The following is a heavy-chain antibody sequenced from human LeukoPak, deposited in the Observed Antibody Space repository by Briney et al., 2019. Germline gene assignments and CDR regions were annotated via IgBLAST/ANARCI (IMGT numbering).Heavy chain of an antibody. D-gene: IGHD1-26*01. CDR2: INGDGRNI. CDR3: ARDLRFGGSLDY. J-gene: IGHJ4*02. V-gene: IGHV3-74*01. CDR1: GFTFSSYW. Sequence: GGSLRLSCVASGFTFSSYWMHWVRQDPRKGLVWVSRINGDGRNINYADSVRGRFTISRDNAKNSLYLQMNSLRAEDTAVYYCARDLRFGGSLDYWGQGTLVTVSS.